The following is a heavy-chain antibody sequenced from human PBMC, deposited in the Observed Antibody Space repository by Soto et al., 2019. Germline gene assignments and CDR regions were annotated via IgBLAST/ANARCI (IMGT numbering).Heavy chain of an antibody. J-gene: IGHJ3*02. V-gene: IGHV4-59*01. D-gene: IGHD3-22*01. CDR2: IYYSGGT. CDR1: GGSISSYY. CDR3: ARVLSVYYDSSGYYDDAFDI. Sequence: PSETLSLTCTVSGGSISSYYWSWIRQPPGKGLEWIGYIYYSGGTNYNPSLKSRVTISVDTSKNQFSLKLSSVTAADTAVYYCARVLSVYYDSSGYYDDAFDIWGQGTMVTVSS.